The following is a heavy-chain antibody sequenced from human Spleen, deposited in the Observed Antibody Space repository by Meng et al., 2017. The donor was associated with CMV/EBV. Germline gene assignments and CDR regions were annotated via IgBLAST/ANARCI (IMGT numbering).Heavy chain of an antibody. J-gene: IGHJ4*02. D-gene: IGHD3-10*01. V-gene: IGHV3-30*02. CDR3: AKDRRGREMGGSYCLLNYPSSLYS. Sequence: GESLKISCSASGFTFSASAMHWVRQARGRGLEWVAFTQYDGNNAYYADSVKGRFTISRDNPKKTLYLQMSSLRVEDTAVYYCAKDRRGREMGGSYCLLNYPSSLYSWGRGTLVTVSS. CDR1: GFTFSASA. CDR2: TQYDGNNA.